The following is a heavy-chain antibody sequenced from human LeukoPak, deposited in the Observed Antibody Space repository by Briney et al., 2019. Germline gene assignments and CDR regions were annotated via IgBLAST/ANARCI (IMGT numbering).Heavy chain of an antibody. J-gene: IGHJ4*02. CDR3: ARDRDYGDYNTQDLFVY. Sequence: GSVKVSCTASGYTFTNFGISWVRQAPGQGLEWMGWISAYNGNTSYAQRLQGRVTMTTDTSTSTAYMELRSLRSDDTAVYYCARDRDYGDYNTQDLFVYWGQGTLVTVSS. CDR2: ISAYNGNT. CDR1: GYTFTNFG. D-gene: IGHD4-17*01. V-gene: IGHV1-18*01.